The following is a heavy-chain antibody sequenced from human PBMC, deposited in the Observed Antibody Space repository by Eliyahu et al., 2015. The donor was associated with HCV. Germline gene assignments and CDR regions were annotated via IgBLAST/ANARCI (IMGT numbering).Heavy chain of an antibody. J-gene: IGHJ4*02. CDR1: GYTFTTSD. Sequence: QVQLVQSGAEVKKPGASVKVSCRASGYTFTTSDINWVRQAPGQGLEWMGWMNPNSGNTGYAQKFRGRVTMTRDVSISTAYMELNRLTSEDTAVYYCARDSNGAERSDDPLDYWGQGSLVTVSS. CDR3: ARDSNGAERSDDPLDY. D-gene: IGHD2-8*01. V-gene: IGHV1-8*01. CDR2: MNPNSGNT.